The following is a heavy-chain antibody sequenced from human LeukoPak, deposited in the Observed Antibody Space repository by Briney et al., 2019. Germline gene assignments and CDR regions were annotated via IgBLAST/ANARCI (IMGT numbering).Heavy chain of an antibody. D-gene: IGHD3-10*01. CDR3: ARRPAPGEYYFDY. CDR2: IIPIFGTA. Sequence: GASVKVSCKASGGTFSSYAISWVRQAPGQGLEWMGGIIPIFGTANYAQKFQGRVTITADKSTSTAYMELSSLRSEDTAVYYCARRPAPGEYYFDYWGQGALVTVSS. V-gene: IGHV1-69*06. CDR1: GGTFSSYA. J-gene: IGHJ4*02.